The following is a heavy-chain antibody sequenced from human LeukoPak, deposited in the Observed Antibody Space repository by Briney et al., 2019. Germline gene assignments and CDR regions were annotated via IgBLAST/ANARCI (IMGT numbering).Heavy chain of an antibody. CDR2: IYDSGST. J-gene: IGHJ4*02. Sequence: SQTLSLTCTVSGGSISSGDYFWSWIRQHPGKGLEWIGYIYDSGSTYYNPSIKSRVAISVDRSKNQFSLKLSSVTAADTAVYYCARLISAYYADYWGQGALVTVSS. D-gene: IGHD1-26*01. CDR3: ARLISAYYADY. V-gene: IGHV4-31*03. CDR1: GGSISSGDYF.